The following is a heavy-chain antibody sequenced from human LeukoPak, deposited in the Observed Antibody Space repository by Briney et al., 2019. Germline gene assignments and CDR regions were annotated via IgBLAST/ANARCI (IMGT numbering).Heavy chain of an antibody. CDR3: TRALRYDDSSGYYAY. CDR1: GYTFTGHY. CDR2: INPKSGVT. J-gene: IGHJ4*02. V-gene: IGHV1-2*02. Sequence: ASVKVSCKASGYTFTGHYMHWVRQAPGQGPERMGWINPKSGVTNYAQTLRGRVTMTRDTSSSMVYMELSRLTTDDTAVYFCTRALRYDDSSGYYAYWGQGTLVTVSS. D-gene: IGHD3-22*01.